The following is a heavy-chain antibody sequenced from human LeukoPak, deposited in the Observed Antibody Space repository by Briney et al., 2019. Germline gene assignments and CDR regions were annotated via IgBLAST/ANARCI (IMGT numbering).Heavy chain of an antibody. D-gene: IGHD3-9*01. J-gene: IGHJ4*02. CDR2: IYPGDSDT. Sequence: GESLKISCKGSGYNFNNSWIGWVRQMPGKGLEWMGIIYPGDSDTRYSPSFQGQVTISADKPISTAYLQWSSLKASDTAIYYCSRPGYDLLTGYYYWGQGTLVTVSS. V-gene: IGHV5-51*04. CDR1: GYNFNNSW. CDR3: SRPGYDLLTGYYY.